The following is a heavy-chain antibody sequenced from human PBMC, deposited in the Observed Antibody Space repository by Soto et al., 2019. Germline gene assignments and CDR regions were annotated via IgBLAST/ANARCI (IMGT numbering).Heavy chain of an antibody. D-gene: IGHD3-16*01. CDR1: GFTFSNYA. CDR2: ISSSGGST. CDR3: AKEYYDYVWGSYVDY. J-gene: IGHJ4*02. V-gene: IGHV3-23*01. Sequence: AGGSLRLSCAASGFTFSNYAMSWVRQAPGKGLEWVSGISSSGGSTYYADSVKGRFTISRDNSKNTLYLQMNSLRAEDTAVYYCAKEYYDYVWGSYVDYWGQGTLVTVSS.